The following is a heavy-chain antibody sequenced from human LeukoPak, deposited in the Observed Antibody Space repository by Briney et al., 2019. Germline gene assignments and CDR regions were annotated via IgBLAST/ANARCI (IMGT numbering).Heavy chain of an antibody. J-gene: IGHJ4*02. V-gene: IGHV4-59*01. CDR3: ARSLNSLLD. Sequence: SETLSLTCTVSGGSISSYYWSWIRQPPGRGLEWIGYIYYSGSTNYNPSLKSRVTISVDTSKNQFSLKLSSVTAADTAVYYCARSLNSLLDWGQGTLVTVSS. CDR2: IYYSGST. D-gene: IGHD2-21*01. CDR1: GGSISSYY.